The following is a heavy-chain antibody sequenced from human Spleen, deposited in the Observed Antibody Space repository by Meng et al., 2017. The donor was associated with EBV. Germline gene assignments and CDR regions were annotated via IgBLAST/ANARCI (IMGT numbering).Heavy chain of an antibody. CDR2: ITTNTGNP. J-gene: IGHJ4*02. D-gene: IGHD1-1*01. V-gene: IGHV7-4-1*02. CDR1: GYTFTYHA. Sequence: QVQLVQSDSELKKPGASVRISCRGSGYTFTYHAINWVRQAPGQGLEWMGWITTNTGNPTYAQGFTGRFVFSLDTSVNTAYLHINSLKADDTAVYYCAREQLLSPDFDYWGQGTLVTVSS. CDR3: AREQLLSPDFDY.